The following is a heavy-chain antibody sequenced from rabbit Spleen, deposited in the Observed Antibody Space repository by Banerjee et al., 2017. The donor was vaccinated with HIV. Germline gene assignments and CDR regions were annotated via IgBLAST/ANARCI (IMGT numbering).Heavy chain of an antibody. J-gene: IGHJ6*01. CDR3: ARDTGSSFSSYGMDL. CDR2: INAATGKP. CDR1: GFSFGDRDV. Sequence: QEQLVESGGGLVQPTGSLTLTCKASGFSFGDRDVMCWVRQAPGKGLEWIACINAATGKPVYATWANGRFTMSRTSSTTVTLQMTSLTVADTATYFCARDTGSSFSSYGMDLWGQGTLVTVS. V-gene: IGHV1S45*01. D-gene: IGHD8-1*01.